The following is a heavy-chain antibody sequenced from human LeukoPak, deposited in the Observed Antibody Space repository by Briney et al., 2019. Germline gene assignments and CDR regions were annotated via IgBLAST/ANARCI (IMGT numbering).Heavy chain of an antibody. CDR2: IIPIFGTA. D-gene: IGHD6-19*01. CDR3: ARDRGSGWYMDYYYYYGMDV. V-gene: IGHV1-69*01. CDR1: GGTFGSYA. Sequence: GASVKVSCKASGGTFGSYAISWVRQAPGQGLEWMGGIIPIFGTANYAQKFQGRVTITADESTSTAYMELSSLRSEDTAVYYCARDRGSGWYMDYYYYYGMDVWGQGTTVTVSS. J-gene: IGHJ6*02.